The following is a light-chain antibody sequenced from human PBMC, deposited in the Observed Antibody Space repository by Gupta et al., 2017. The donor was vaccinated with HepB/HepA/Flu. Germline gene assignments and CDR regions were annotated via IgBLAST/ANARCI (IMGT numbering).Light chain of an antibody. CDR3: QADESSNHVV. CDR2: EDN. J-gene: IGLJ2*01. CDR1: TGTIGSNY. V-gene: IGLV6-57*03. Sequence: NFLLPQPHSVSESPGTTVTISCTRFTGTIGSNYVHWYQQRPGSAPSTVIYEDNQSPSGGPARVSCSTDGSSTSASLTISGLKTEDEEDYYRQADESSNHVVFGGGTKVTVL.